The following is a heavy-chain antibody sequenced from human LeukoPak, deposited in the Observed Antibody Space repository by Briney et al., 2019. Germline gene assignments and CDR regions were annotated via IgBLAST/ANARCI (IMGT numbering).Heavy chain of an antibody. D-gene: IGHD1-1*01. CDR2: IYYSGST. J-gene: IGHJ6*03. CDR1: GGSVSSGDYY. Sequence: SQTLSLTCTVSGGSVSSGDYYWNWIRQPPGKGLEWIGYIYYSGSTNYNPSLKSRVTISVDTSKNQFSLKLSSVTAADTAVYYCARDLQGWNDYYYYYYMDVWGKGTTVTVSS. V-gene: IGHV4-61*08. CDR3: ARDLQGWNDYYYYYYMDV.